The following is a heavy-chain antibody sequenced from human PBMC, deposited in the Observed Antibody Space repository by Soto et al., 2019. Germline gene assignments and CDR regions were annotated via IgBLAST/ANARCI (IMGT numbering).Heavy chain of an antibody. V-gene: IGHV3-48*03. Sequence: EVQLVESGGGLVQPGGSLKLSCTVSGFTVTTSEMNWVRQAPGKGLDWVAYTNSGGVTLYADSVKGRFTISRDNAQNSLFLQMNSLRAEDTALYYCTRDKGEQVAYGMDVWGQGTTVTVSS. CDR3: TRDKGEQVAYGMDV. J-gene: IGHJ6*02. D-gene: IGHD3-16*01. CDR1: GFTVTTSE. CDR2: TNSGGVTL.